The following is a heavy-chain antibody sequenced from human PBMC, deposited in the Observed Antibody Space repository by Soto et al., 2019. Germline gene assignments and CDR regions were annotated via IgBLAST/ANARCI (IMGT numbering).Heavy chain of an antibody. CDR3: AASCVGCGGFNYYGMDV. D-gene: IGHD2-21*01. V-gene: IGHV4-31*01. Sequence: PSETLSLTCTVSGGSISSGGYYWSWIRQHPGKGLEWIGYIYYSGSTYYNPSLKGQITISVDTSKNQFSLKLSSVTAADTAVYYCAASCVGCGGFNYYGMDVWGQGTTVTV. CDR1: GGSISSGGYY. CDR2: IYYSGST. J-gene: IGHJ6*02.